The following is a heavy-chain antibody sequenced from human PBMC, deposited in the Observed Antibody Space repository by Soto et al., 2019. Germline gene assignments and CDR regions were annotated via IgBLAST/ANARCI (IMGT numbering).Heavy chain of an antibody. CDR3: ALLGYDFWSGYSY. Sequence: SETLSLTCTVSGGSISSSSYYWGWIRQPPGKGLEWFGSIYYSGSTYYNPSLKSRVTISVDTSKNQFSLKLSSVTAADTAVYYCALLGYDFWSGYSYWGQGTLVTVSS. J-gene: IGHJ4*02. V-gene: IGHV4-39*01. CDR2: IYYSGST. D-gene: IGHD3-3*01. CDR1: GGSISSSSYY.